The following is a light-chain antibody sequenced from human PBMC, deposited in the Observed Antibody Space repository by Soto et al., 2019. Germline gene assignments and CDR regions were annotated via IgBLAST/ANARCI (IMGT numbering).Light chain of an antibody. CDR3: LKYTKDAPGT. CDR2: YAS. Sequence: DIQMTQSPSSLSASVGDRVTLTCRASQDISQYLAWYQQRPGKVPKLLIYYASTLRSGVPSRFSGSGSGTEFTLTISSLQPEDVATYYCLKYTKDAPGTFGQGTKVEI. V-gene: IGKV1-27*01. CDR1: QDISQY. J-gene: IGKJ1*01.